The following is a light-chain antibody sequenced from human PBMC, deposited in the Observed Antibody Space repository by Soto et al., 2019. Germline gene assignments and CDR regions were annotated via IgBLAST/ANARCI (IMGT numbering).Light chain of an antibody. CDR3: CSYAGDSTWV. CDR2: EVI. J-gene: IGLJ3*02. CDR1: SSDIGSYNL. Sequence: QSALTQPASVSGSPGQSITISCTGTSSDIGSYNLVSWYQQHPGKAPKLIIYEVIKRPSGVSNRFSGSNSGNTASLTISGLRAEDEADYYCCSYAGDSTWVFGGGTKVTVL. V-gene: IGLV2-23*02.